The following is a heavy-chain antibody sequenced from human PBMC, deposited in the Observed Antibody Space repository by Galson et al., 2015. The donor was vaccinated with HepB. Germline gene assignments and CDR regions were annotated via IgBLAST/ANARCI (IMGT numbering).Heavy chain of an antibody. J-gene: IGHJ4*02. D-gene: IGHD3-9*01. V-gene: IGHV3-23*01. CDR1: GFTFSTYA. CDR2: ISAGSTNT. CDR3: AKLLIAGREFDY. Sequence: SLRLSCAVSGFTFSTYAMTWVRQAPGKGLEWVSSISAGSTNTYYADSVEGRFTISRDNFKNTLYLQMSNLRAEDTAIYYCAKLLIAGREFDYWGQGTLVTASS.